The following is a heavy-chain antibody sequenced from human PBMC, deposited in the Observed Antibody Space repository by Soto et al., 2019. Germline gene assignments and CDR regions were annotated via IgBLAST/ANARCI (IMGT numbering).Heavy chain of an antibody. V-gene: IGHV5-51*01. Sequence: GESLKISCMGSGYSFNTYWIGWVRQMPGKGLEWMGIIYPGDFDTRYSPSLQGHVTMSVDKSINTAYLQWSSLETSDTAMYYCARIIGYGYGKQELFDYRGQGT. J-gene: IGHJ4*02. CDR2: IYPGDFDT. CDR3: ARIIGYGYGKQELFDY. CDR1: GYSFNTYW. D-gene: IGHD5-18*01.